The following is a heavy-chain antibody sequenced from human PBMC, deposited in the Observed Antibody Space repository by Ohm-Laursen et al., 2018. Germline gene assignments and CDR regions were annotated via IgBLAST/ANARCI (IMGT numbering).Heavy chain of an antibody. J-gene: IGHJ6*02. CDR2: ISYDGSNK. CDR1: GFTFRSYG. CDR3: ARVGGSIAARRAYYGMDV. Sequence: SLRLSCAASGFTFRSYGVHWVRQAPGKGLEWVADISYDGSNKYNADSVKGRFTISRDNSKNTLYLQMSGLRAEDTAVYYCARVGGSIAARRAYYGMDVWGQGTTVTVSS. D-gene: IGHD6-6*01. V-gene: IGHV3-30*03.